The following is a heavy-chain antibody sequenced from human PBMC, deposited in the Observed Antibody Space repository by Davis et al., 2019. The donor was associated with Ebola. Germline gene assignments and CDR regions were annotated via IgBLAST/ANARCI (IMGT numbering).Heavy chain of an antibody. Sequence: GGSLRLSCAGSGLTFGSYEMNWVRQAPGKGLEWVAVISYDGSNKYYADSVKGRFTISRDNSKNTLYLQMNSLRAEDTAVYYCARLREYCSGGSCYGYYGMDVWGQGTTVTVSS. CDR3: ARLREYCSGGSCYGYYGMDV. CDR1: GLTFGSYE. CDR2: ISYDGSNK. D-gene: IGHD2-15*01. J-gene: IGHJ6*02. V-gene: IGHV3-30*03.